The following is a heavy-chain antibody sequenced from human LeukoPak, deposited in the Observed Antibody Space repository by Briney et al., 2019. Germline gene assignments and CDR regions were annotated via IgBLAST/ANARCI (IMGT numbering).Heavy chain of an antibody. CDR2: INPSGGST. Sequence: ASVKVSCKASGGTFSSYAISWVRQAPGQGLEWMGIINPSGGSTSYAQKFQGRVTMTRDTSTSTVYMELSSLRSEDTAVYYCASSLDPGIVHFDYWGQGTLVTVSS. D-gene: IGHD1-26*01. CDR1: GGTFSSYA. J-gene: IGHJ4*02. CDR3: ASSLDPGIVHFDY. V-gene: IGHV1-46*01.